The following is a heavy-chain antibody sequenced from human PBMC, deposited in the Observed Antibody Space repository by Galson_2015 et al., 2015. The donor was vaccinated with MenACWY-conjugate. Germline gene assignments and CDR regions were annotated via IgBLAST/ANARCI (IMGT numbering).Heavy chain of an antibody. J-gene: IGHJ4*02. V-gene: IGHV3-48*02. CDR3: ARDLSMASFDS. CDR1: GFTFSSYG. CDR2: IAHDSSPI. D-gene: IGHD2/OR15-2a*01. Sequence: SLRLSCAASGFTFSSYGMNWVRQAPGKGLEWVSYIAHDSSPIYYAGSVKGRFTITRDNVLNILYLQMSRLRDEDTAVYFCARDLSMASFDSWGQGTLVTVSS.